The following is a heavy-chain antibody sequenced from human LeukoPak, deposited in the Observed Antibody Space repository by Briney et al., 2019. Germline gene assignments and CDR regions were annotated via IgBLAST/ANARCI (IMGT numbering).Heavy chain of an antibody. V-gene: IGHV4-38-2*02. J-gene: IGHJ4*02. Sequence: SEILSLTCTVSDYSISSGYGYYWGWIRQPPGKGLEWIGNIYHSGITYYNHFNSSLKSRVTTSIDTSKNQFSLRLTSVTAADTAVYFCAPLVSTRYYFDYWGQGTLVTVSS. CDR1: DYSISSGYGYY. CDR2: IYHSGIT. CDR3: APLVSTRYYFDY. D-gene: IGHD5/OR15-5a*01.